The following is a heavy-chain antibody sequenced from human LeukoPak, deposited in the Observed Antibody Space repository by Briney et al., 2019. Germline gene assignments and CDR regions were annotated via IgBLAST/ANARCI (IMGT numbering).Heavy chain of an antibody. CDR2: ISYDGSNK. CDR3: AREGIVVVIGALDI. V-gene: IGHV3-30*03. CDR1: GFTFSSYG. J-gene: IGHJ3*02. Sequence: GRSLRLSCAASGFTFSSYGMHWVRQAPGKGLEWVAVISYDGSNKYYADSVKGRFTISRDNSKNTLYLQMNSLRAEDTAVYYCAREGIVVVIGALDIWGQGTMVTVSS. D-gene: IGHD3-22*01.